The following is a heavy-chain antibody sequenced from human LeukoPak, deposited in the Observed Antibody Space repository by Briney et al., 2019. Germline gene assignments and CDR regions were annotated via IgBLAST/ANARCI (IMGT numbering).Heavy chain of an antibody. CDR2: IIPIFGTA. CDR3: AREEGVDTGSYSISN. CDR1: GGTFSSYA. J-gene: IGHJ4*02. Sequence: GAPVKVSCKASGGTFSSYAISWVRQAPGQGLEWMGGIIPIFGTANYAQKFQGRVTITADESTSTAYMELSSLRSEDTAVYYCAREEGVDTGSYSISNWGQGTLVTVSS. D-gene: IGHD1-26*01. V-gene: IGHV1-69*13.